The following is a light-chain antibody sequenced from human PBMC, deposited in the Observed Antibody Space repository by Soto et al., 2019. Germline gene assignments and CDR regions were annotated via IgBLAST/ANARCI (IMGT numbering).Light chain of an antibody. V-gene: IGKV3-20*01. CDR3: QQYGRSPFT. J-gene: IGKJ2*01. CDR1: QRMTNNF. Sequence: EIVLTQSPDTLSLSPGERVTLSCRASQRMTNNFLAWFQQKPGLAPRLLIHGASTRASGVADRFTGGGSGTDFVLTISRVEPEDFAVYYCQQYGRSPFTFGQGTKLQIK. CDR2: GAS.